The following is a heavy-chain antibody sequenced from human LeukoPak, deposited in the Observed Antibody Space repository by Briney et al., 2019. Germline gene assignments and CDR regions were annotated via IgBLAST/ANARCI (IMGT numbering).Heavy chain of an antibody. CDR1: GFTFTSYS. CDR2: ISTGSTFI. V-gene: IGHV3-21*06. J-gene: IGHJ5*02. D-gene: IGHD1-7*01. Sequence: GGSLRLSCVASGFTFTSYSMNWVRQAPGKGLEWVSSISTGSTFIYHADSVKGRFTISRDNAENSVYLQMNSSRAEDTAVYYCARGSAGTTYNWFDAWGQGTLVTVSS. CDR3: ARGSAGTTYNWFDA.